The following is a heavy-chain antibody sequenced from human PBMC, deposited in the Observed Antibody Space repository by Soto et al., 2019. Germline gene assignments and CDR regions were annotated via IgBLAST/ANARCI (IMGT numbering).Heavy chain of an antibody. CDR1: GGSISSSNW. CDR3: ASPKIAFYNWFDP. Sequence: SETLSLTCAVSGGSISSSNWWSWVRQPPGKGLEWIGEIYHSGSTNYNPSLKSRVTISVDKSENQFSLKLTSVTAADTAVYYGASPKIAFYNWFDPWGQGTLVTVSS. D-gene: IGHD3-3*02. J-gene: IGHJ5*02. CDR2: IYHSGST. V-gene: IGHV4-4*02.